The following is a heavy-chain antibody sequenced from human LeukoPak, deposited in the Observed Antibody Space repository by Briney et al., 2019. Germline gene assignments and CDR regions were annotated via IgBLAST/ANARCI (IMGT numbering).Heavy chain of an antibody. D-gene: IGHD5-18*01. CDR2: IYYSGST. Sequence: SETLSLTCTVSGGSISSYYWSWIRQPPGKGLEWIGYIYYSGSTNYNPPLKSRVTISVDTSKNQFSLKLSSVTAADTAVYYCARLLGYSYGTFDYWGQGTLVTVSS. CDR3: ARLLGYSYGTFDY. CDR1: GGSISSYY. J-gene: IGHJ4*02. V-gene: IGHV4-59*08.